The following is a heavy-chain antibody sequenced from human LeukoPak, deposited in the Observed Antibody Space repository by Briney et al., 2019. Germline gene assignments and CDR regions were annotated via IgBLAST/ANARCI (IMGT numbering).Heavy chain of an antibody. CDR1: GSTFSSYG. Sequence: GRSLRLSCAASGSTFSSYGMHWVRQAPGKGLEWVAVISYDGSNKYYADSVKGRFTISRDNSKNTLYLQMNSLRAEDTAVYYCAKGGYYDSSGYFTIDYWGQGTLVTVSS. CDR3: AKGGYYDSSGYFTIDY. J-gene: IGHJ4*02. V-gene: IGHV3-30*18. CDR2: ISYDGSNK. D-gene: IGHD3-22*01.